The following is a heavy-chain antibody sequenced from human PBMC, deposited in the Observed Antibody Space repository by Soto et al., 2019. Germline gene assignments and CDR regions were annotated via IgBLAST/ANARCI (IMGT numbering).Heavy chain of an antibody. D-gene: IGHD1-1*01. Sequence: QVQLVQSGAEVKKPGSSVKVSCKASGGTFSSYAISWVRQAPGQGLEWMGGIIPIFGTANYAQKFQGRVTITADESTSTAYRELSSLGSEDTAVYYCARAVLDWNDYYYYGMDVWGQGTTVTVSS. J-gene: IGHJ6*02. CDR1: GGTFSSYA. V-gene: IGHV1-69*12. CDR3: ARAVLDWNDYYYYGMDV. CDR2: IIPIFGTA.